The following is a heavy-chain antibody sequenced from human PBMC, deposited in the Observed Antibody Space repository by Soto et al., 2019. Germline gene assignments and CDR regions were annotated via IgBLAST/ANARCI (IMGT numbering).Heavy chain of an antibody. Sequence: QVHLVQSGAEVKKPGASVKVSCKGSGYGFTTYGITWVRQAPGQGLEWMAWISAHNGNTNYAQKLQGRVTVPRDTSTSTAYMELRSLRSDDTAVYYCARGRYGDYGGQGALVTVSS. V-gene: IGHV1-18*01. CDR3: ARGRYGDY. J-gene: IGHJ4*02. CDR1: GYGFTTYG. CDR2: ISAHNGNT. D-gene: IGHD1-1*01.